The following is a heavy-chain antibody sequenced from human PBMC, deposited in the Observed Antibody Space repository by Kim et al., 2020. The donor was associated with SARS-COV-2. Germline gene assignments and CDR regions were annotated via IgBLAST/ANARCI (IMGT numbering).Heavy chain of an antibody. CDR3: AGGGIVRTNNWFDP. D-gene: IGHD1-26*01. Sequence: ADSVNGRFTISRDNSKSTVYLPLDSLRAEDTAVYYCAGGGIVRTNNWFDPWGQGTLVTVSS. J-gene: IGHJ5*02. V-gene: IGHV3-30*03.